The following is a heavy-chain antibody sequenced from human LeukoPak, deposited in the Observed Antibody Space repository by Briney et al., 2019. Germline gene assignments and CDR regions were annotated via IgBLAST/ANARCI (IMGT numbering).Heavy chain of an antibody. V-gene: IGHV4-59*08. CDR1: GVSISSYY. D-gene: IGHD3-10*01. CDR2: IYYSGST. J-gene: IGHJ4*02. CDR3: ARQYYYGSGSYSAFDY. Sequence: TSETLSLTCTVSGVSISSYYWSWIRQPPGKGLEWIGYIYYSGSTNYNPSLKSRVTMSEDTSKNQFSLKLSSVTAADTAVYYCARQYYYGSGSYSAFDYWGQGTLVTVSS.